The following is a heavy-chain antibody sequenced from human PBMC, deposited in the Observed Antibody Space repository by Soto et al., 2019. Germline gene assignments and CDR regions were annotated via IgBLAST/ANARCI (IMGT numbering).Heavy chain of an antibody. J-gene: IGHJ4*02. Sequence: PSETLSLTCTVSGDSLTTYYWNWIRQPPGKGLEWIGFIYYSGSTSYNPSLKSRVTMSVDTSKNQFSLKLSSVTAADTAVYYCARDQGPHFDYWGQGTLVTVSS. CDR2: IYYSGST. CDR3: ARDQGPHFDY. CDR1: GDSLTTYY. V-gene: IGHV4-59*12.